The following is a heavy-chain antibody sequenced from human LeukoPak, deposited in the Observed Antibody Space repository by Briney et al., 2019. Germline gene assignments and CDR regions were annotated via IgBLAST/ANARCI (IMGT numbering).Heavy chain of an antibody. CDR2: ISSSSSYI. CDR1: GFTFSSYS. D-gene: IGHD1-1*01. CDR3: ALNGREVPSGAFDI. J-gene: IGHJ3*02. V-gene: IGHV3-21*04. Sequence: GGSLRLSCAASGFTFSSYSMNWVRQAPGKGLEWVSSISSSSSYIYYADSVKGRFTISRDNSKNTLYLQMNSLRAEDTAVYYCALNGREVPSGAFDIWGQGTMVTVSS.